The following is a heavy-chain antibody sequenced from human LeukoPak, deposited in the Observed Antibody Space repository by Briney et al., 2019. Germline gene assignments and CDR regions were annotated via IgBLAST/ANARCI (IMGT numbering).Heavy chain of an antibody. CDR3: ARDWAYYDSSGYYPYYYYYGMDV. J-gene: IGHJ6*02. CDR1: GGSIRSSYYY. CDR2: IYDSGST. Sequence: SETLSLTCTVSGGSIRSSYYYWGWIRQPPGKGLEWIGSIYDSGSTYYNPSLKSRVTISVDTSKNQFSLKLNSVTAADTAVYYCARDWAYYDSSGYYPYYYYYGMDVWGQGTTVTVSS. V-gene: IGHV4-39*02. D-gene: IGHD3-22*01.